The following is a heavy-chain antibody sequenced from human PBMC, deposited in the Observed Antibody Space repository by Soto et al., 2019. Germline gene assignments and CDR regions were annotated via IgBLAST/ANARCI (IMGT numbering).Heavy chain of an antibody. CDR1: GFSFSSFA. J-gene: IGHJ6*02. D-gene: IGHD2-8*01. CDR3: AKTRGAMIYAISVYGMDV. V-gene: IGHV3-23*01. CDR2: ISGSADST. Sequence: EVQLLESGGGFIHPGGSLRLSCAASGFSFSSFAMNWVRQAPGKGLEWVSIISGSADSTFYADSVKGLFTISRDNFKSTMYLQINSLRAEYMAVYYCAKTRGAMIYAISVYGMDVWGQGTTVTVSS.